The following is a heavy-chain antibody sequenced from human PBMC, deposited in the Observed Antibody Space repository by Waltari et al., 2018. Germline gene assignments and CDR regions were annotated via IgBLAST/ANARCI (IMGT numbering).Heavy chain of an antibody. J-gene: IGHJ5*02. CDR2: IYHSGST. D-gene: IGHD6-19*01. Sequence: QVQLQESGPGLVKPSETLSLTCAVSGYSISSGYYWGWIRQPPGKGLEWIGSIYHSGSTYYNPALKSRVTISVDTSKNQFSRKLSSVTAADTAVYYCARTSGWYGNWFDPWGQGTLVTVSS. CDR1: GYSISSGYY. CDR3: ARTSGWYGNWFDP. V-gene: IGHV4-38-2*01.